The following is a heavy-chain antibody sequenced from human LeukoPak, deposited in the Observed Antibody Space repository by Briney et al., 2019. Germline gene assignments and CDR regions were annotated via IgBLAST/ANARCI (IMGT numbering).Heavy chain of an antibody. CDR1: GFTVSSNY. D-gene: IGHD3-10*01. V-gene: IGHV3-23*01. CDR2: ISGSGGST. CDR3: AKDRYYYGSGSYYIH. J-gene: IGHJ4*02. Sequence: GGSLRLSCAASGFTVSSNYMSWVRQAPGKGLEWVSAISGSGGSTYYADSAKGRFTISRDNSKNTLYLQMNSLRAEDTAVYYCAKDRYYYGSGSYYIHWGQGTLVSVSS.